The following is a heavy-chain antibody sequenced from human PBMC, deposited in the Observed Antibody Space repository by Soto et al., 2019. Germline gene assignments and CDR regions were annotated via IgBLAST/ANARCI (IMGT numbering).Heavy chain of an antibody. CDR1: WEVFSNNIAA. Sequence: SQTLXLTCAISWEVFSNNIAAFDFIKKSPSRGLELLGRTYYRSKLYNDYAVYVKSRITINPDTSKNQFSLQMNSVTPEDTAVHYCARGKWIVRGNNCLDTWGQGTLVTVSS. D-gene: IGHD2-15*01. CDR3: ARGKWIVRGNNCLDT. J-gene: IGHJ5*02. CDR2: TYYRSKLYN. V-gene: IGHV6-1*01.